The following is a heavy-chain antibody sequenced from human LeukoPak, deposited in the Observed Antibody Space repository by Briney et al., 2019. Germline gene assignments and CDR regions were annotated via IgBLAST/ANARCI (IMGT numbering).Heavy chain of an antibody. CDR2: TSSDGRQK. Sequence: GGSLRLSCAGSGFTFSSYAMHWVRQAPGKGLEWVAITSSDGRQKYYADSVKGRFTISGDNSRNTLYLQMNSLRTEDTAVYYCARGPKPQKQWLFSLFDPWGQGTLVTVSS. CDR3: ARGPKPQKQWLFSLFDP. V-gene: IGHV3-30*04. CDR1: GFTFSSYA. J-gene: IGHJ5*02. D-gene: IGHD6-19*01.